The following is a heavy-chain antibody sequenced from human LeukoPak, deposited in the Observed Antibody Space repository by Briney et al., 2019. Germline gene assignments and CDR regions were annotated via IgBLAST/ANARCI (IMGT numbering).Heavy chain of an antibody. V-gene: IGHV5-51*01. CDR1: GYRFTSYW. J-gene: IGHJ3*02. D-gene: IGHD2-15*01. CDR2: IYPGDSDT. CDR3: ARQGVSCGSPGAFDI. Sequence: HGESLKISCKASGYRFTSYWIGWVRQMPGKGLEWMGIIYPGDSDTRYSPSFQGQVTISADKSISTAYLQWSSLKASDTAMYYCARQGVSCGSPGAFDIWGQGTMVTVSS.